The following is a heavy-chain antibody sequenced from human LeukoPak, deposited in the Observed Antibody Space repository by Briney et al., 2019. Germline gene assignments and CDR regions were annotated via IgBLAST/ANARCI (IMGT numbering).Heavy chain of an antibody. D-gene: IGHD2-2*01. CDR1: GFTFDDYG. CDR2: INWNGGST. Sequence: GGSLRLSCAASGFTFDDYGMSWVRQAPGKGLEWVSGINWNGGSTGYADSVKGRFTISRDNAKNSLYLQMNSLRAEDTALYYCARGEGYCSSTSCYFDYWGQGTLVSVSS. J-gene: IGHJ4*02. CDR3: ARGEGYCSSTSCYFDY. V-gene: IGHV3-20*04.